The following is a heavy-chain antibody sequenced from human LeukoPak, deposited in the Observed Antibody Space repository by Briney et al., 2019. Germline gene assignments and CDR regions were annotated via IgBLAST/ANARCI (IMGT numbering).Heavy chain of an antibody. J-gene: IGHJ5*02. CDR1: GGSFSGYY. Sequence: PSETLSLTCAVYGGSFSGYYWSWIRQPPGKGLEWIGEINHSGSTNYNPSLKSRVTISVDTSKNQFSLKLSSVTAADTAVYYCARLPSIAARKTRNWFDPWGQGTLVTVSS. CDR2: INHSGST. V-gene: IGHV4-34*01. D-gene: IGHD6-6*01. CDR3: ARLPSIAARKTRNWFDP.